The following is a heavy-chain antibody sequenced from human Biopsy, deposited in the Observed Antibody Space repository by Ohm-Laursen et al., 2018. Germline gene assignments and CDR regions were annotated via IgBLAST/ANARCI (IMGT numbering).Heavy chain of an antibody. V-gene: IGHV1-2*02. Sequence: GASVKVSCKASGFSFNGYYIHWVRQAPGQGLEWMGWISPKSGGTNYAQKFQGNITMTKNTSMSTAYMEMSRLRSDDTAVYYCALQSVAQMKNFDYWGQGTLVTVSS. J-gene: IGHJ4*02. CDR3: ALQSVAQMKNFDY. CDR2: ISPKSGGT. CDR1: GFSFNGYY. D-gene: IGHD6-19*01.